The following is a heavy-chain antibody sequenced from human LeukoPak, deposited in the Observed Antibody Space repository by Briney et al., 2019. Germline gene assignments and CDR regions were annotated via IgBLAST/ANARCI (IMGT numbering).Heavy chain of an antibody. CDR3: ASLYCSSTSCYNYYYHYMDV. D-gene: IGHD2-2*02. CDR2: ISAYNGNT. V-gene: IGHV1-18*01. Sequence: ASVKVSCKASGYTFTTYGLSWVRQAPGQGLEWMGWISAYNGNTNYAQKLQGRVTMTTDTSTSTAYMELSSLRSEDTAVYYCASLYCSSTSCYNYYYHYMDVWGKGTTVTVSS. J-gene: IGHJ6*03. CDR1: GYTFTTYG.